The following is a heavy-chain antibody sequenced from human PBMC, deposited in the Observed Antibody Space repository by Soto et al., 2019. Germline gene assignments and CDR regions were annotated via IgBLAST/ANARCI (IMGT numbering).Heavy chain of an antibody. V-gene: IGHV4-59*01. CDR1: GGSISSYY. D-gene: IGHD3-3*01. CDR3: ARDRGDGFDY. Sequence: SETLSLTCTVSGGSISSYYWSWIRQPPGKGLEWIGYIYYSGSTNYNPSLKSRVTISVDTSKNQFSLKLSSVTAADTAVYYCARDRGDGFDYWGQGTLVTVSS. CDR2: IYYSGST. J-gene: IGHJ4*02.